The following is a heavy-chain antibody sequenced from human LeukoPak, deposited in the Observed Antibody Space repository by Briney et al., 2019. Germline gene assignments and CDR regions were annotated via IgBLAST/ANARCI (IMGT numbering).Heavy chain of an antibody. CDR1: GGSFSGYY. J-gene: IGHJ3*02. CDR3: ARNTLRYGEWTNGFDS. Sequence: KPSETLSLTCAVYGGSFSGYYWSWIRQPPGKGLEWIGEINQSGSTKYNPSLKSRVTISVDKSKNQFSLKLSSVTAADTAVYYCARNTLRYGEWTNGFDSWGQGTMVTVSS. D-gene: IGHD3-10*01. V-gene: IGHV4-34*01. CDR2: INQSGST.